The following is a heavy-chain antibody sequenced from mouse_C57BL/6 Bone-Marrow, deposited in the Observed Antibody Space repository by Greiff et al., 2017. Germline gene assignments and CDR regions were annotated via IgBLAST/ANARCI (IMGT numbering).Heavy chain of an antibody. Sequence: QVQLQQSGAELVRPGASVKLSCKASGYTFTDYYINWVKQRPGQGLEWIARIYPGSGNTYYNEKFKGKATLTAEKSSSTAYMQLSSLTSEDSAVYFCAREETTVVPFDVWGTGTTVTVSS. J-gene: IGHJ1*03. CDR3: AREETTVVPFDV. CDR1: GYTFTDYY. V-gene: IGHV1-76*01. CDR2: IYPGSGNT. D-gene: IGHD1-1*01.